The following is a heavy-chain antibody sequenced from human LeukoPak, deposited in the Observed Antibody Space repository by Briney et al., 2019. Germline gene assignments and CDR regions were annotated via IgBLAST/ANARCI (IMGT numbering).Heavy chain of an antibody. D-gene: IGHD3-10*01. J-gene: IGHJ4*02. CDR1: GFTFSSYE. CDR2: ISSSSRSI. Sequence: GGSLRLSCAAPGFTFSSYEMNWVRQAPGKGLEWVSYISSSSRSIYYADSVKGRFTISRDNANNSLSLQMNSLRDEDTAVYYCVLGSPFDYWGQGTLVTVSS. V-gene: IGHV3-48*02. CDR3: VLGSPFDY.